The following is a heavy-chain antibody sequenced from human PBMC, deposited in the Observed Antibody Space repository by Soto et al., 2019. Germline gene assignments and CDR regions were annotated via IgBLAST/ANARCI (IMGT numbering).Heavy chain of an antibody. CDR2: ISAHNGNT. J-gene: IGHJ4*02. CDR3: ARGRYGDY. V-gene: IGHV1-18*01. Sequence: QIHLVQSGAEVKKPGASVKVSRKGSGYGFTTYGITWVRQAPGQGLEWMAWISAHNGNTNYAQKLQGRVTVTRDTSTSTAYMELRGLRSDDTAVYYCARGRYGDYGGQGDLVTVSS. D-gene: IGHD1-1*01. CDR1: GYGFTTYG.